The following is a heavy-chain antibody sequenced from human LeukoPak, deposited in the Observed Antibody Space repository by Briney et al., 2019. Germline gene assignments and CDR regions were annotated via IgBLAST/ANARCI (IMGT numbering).Heavy chain of an antibody. CDR2: ISGSGGRI. CDR1: GFTFSSYS. J-gene: IGHJ4*02. Sequence: GGSLRLSCAASGFTFSSYSMSWVRQAPGRGLEWVSSISGSGGRIDYADSVKGRFTISRDNSKNTLSLQMNSLTAEDTAVYYCAKNPRLEGWIYFDSWGQGILVTVSS. CDR3: AKNPRLEGWIYFDS. V-gene: IGHV3-23*01. D-gene: IGHD1-1*01.